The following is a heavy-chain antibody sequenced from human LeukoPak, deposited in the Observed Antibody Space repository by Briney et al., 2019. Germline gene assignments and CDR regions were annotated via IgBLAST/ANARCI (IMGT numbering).Heavy chain of an antibody. Sequence: SVKVSCKASGGTFSSYAISWVRQAPGQGLEWMGRIAPILDIEKYAQKFQGRVSITADKSTSTVYMEQSSLRSEDTAVYYCAREDGSLAVPAAMADPWGQGTLVTVS. V-gene: IGHV1-69*04. CDR1: GGTFSSYA. J-gene: IGHJ5*02. CDR3: AREDGSLAVPAAMADP. D-gene: IGHD2-2*01. CDR2: IAPILDIE.